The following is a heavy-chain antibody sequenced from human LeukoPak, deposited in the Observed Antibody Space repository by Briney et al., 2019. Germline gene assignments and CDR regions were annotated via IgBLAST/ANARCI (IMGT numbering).Heavy chain of an antibody. J-gene: IGHJ4*02. D-gene: IGHD6-19*01. V-gene: IGHV3-21*01. CDR2: ISSSSSYI. CDR1: GFTFSSYS. Sequence: PGGSLRLSCAASGFTFSSYSMNWVRQAPGKGLEWVSSISSSSSYIYYADSVKGRFTISRDNAKNSLYLQMNSLRAEDTAVYYCAKEGAETGSMWFDYWGQGTLATVSS. CDR3: AKEGAETGSMWFDY.